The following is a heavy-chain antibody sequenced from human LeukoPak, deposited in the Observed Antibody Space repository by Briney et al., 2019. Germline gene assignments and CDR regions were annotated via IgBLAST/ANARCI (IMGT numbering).Heavy chain of an antibody. CDR2: ISSSSSTI. J-gene: IGHJ4*02. D-gene: IGHD4-17*01. V-gene: IGHV3-48*01. Sequence: GGSLRLSCAASGFTFSSYSMNWVRQAPGKGLDWVSYISSSSSTIYYADSVKGRFTISRDNAKNSLYLQMNSLRAEDTAVYYCERDLHDYGDFFDYWGQGTPVTVSS. CDR1: GFTFSSYS. CDR3: ERDLHDYGDFFDY.